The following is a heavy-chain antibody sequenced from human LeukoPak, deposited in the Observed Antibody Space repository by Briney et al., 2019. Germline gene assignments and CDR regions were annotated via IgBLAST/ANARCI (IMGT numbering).Heavy chain of an antibody. CDR3: ARAYYGSGTSHFDS. CDR2: ISSSSSYI. CDR1: GFSFSIYS. J-gene: IGHJ4*02. Sequence: GGSLRLSCATSGFSFSIYSMNWVRQAPGKGLEWVSSISSSSSYIYYADSVKGRFTISRDNAKNSLYLQMDSLRAEDTAVYYCARAYYGSGTSHFDSWGQGTLVTVSS. D-gene: IGHD3-10*01. V-gene: IGHV3-21*01.